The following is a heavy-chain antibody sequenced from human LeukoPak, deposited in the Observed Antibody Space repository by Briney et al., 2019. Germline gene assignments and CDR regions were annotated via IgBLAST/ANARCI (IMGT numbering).Heavy chain of an antibody. J-gene: IGHJ4*02. Sequence: ASVKVSCKASGYTFTSYYMHWVRQAPGQGLEWMGIINPSGGSTSYAQKFQGRVTMTRDTSTSTVYMELSSLRSEDTAVYYCARDLLAATWFAAGSLYQGLPDYWGQGTLVTVSS. D-gene: IGHD2-15*01. CDR3: ARDLLAATWFAAGSLYQGLPDY. V-gene: IGHV1-46*01. CDR2: INPSGGST. CDR1: GYTFTSYY.